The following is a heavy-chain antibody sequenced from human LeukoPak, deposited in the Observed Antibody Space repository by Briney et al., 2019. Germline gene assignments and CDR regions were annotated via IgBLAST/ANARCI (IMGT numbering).Heavy chain of an antibody. CDR3: AKDISYRGLAVADY. D-gene: IGHD6-19*01. Sequence: GGSLRLSCAASGFSFSDYTLHWVRQAPGKGLEWVSLISWDGGSTFYADSVKDRFTISRDNSKKSVYLQMNSPRHEDTALYYCAKDISYRGLAVADYWGQGTLVTVSS. CDR2: ISWDGGST. J-gene: IGHJ4*02. V-gene: IGHV3-43*01. CDR1: GFSFSDYT.